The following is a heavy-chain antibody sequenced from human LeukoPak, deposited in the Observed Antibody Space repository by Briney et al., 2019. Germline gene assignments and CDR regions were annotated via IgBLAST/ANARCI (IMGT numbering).Heavy chain of an antibody. Sequence: GGSLRLSCAASGFTFSSYAMSWVRQAPGKGLEWVSTISGSGDSTYYADSVKGRFTISRDNSKSTLYLQMNSLRADDTAVYYCAKGRSGVVVAALNYGGQGTPVTVSS. D-gene: IGHD2-15*01. J-gene: IGHJ4*02. CDR2: ISGSGDST. CDR3: AKGRSGVVVAALNY. CDR1: GFTFSSYA. V-gene: IGHV3-23*01.